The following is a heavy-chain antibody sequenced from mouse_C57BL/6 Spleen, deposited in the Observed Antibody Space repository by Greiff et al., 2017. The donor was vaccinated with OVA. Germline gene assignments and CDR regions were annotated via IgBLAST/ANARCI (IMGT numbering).Heavy chain of an antibody. CDR2: IYPGSGST. D-gene: IGHD1-1*01. V-gene: IGHV1-55*01. Sequence: QVQLQQPGAELVKPGASVKMSCKASGYTFTSYWITWVKQRPGQGLEWIGDIYPGSGSTNYNEKFKSKVTLTVDTSSSTAYMQLSSLTSEDSAVYYCARVYYGSSYNAMDYWGQGTSVTVSS. J-gene: IGHJ4*01. CDR3: ARVYYGSSYNAMDY. CDR1: GYTFTSYW.